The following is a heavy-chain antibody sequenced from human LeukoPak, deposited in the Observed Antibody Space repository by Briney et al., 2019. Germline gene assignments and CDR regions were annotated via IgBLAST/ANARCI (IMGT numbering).Heavy chain of an antibody. D-gene: IGHD2-8*02. CDR2: IQQDGSDK. J-gene: IGHJ6*04. CDR1: GFTFNSYW. Sequence: GGSLRLSCAASGFTFNSYWMTWVRQAPGKGLEGVANIQQDGSDKYYVDSVKGRFTISRDNAKNSLYLQMDSLRAEDTAVYCARGWCPHCYGMGVWGKGTTVTVSS. CDR3: ARGWCPHCYGMGV. V-gene: IGHV3-7*03.